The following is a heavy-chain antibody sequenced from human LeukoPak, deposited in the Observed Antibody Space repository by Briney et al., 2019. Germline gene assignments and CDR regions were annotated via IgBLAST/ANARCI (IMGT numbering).Heavy chain of an antibody. V-gene: IGHV1-69*04. D-gene: IGHD3-10*01. J-gene: IGHJ4*02. CDR3: ARDLSIRFGQLTHEPLDY. CDR2: IIPTIDIT. Sequence: ASVKVSCKASGDIFSSFAIIWVRQAPGQGLEWMGRIIPTIDITNYAQKFQDRVTITADKSTNTAYMELSSLTSEDTAMYYCARDLSIRFGQLTHEPLDYWGQGTLVTVSS. CDR1: GDIFSSFA.